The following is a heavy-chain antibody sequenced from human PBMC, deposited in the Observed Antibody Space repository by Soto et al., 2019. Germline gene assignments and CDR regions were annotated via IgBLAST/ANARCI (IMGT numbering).Heavy chain of an antibody. CDR2: IYYSGTT. CDR3: ARSQRGRTAFTFDY. Sequence: SETLSLTCTVSGGSIRSYYWSWIRQPAGKPLEWIGYIYYSGTTNYNSYLKSRLSLSVDMSKNQFSLKLASVTAADTAVYFCARSQRGRTAFTFDYWGQGALVTVS. D-gene: IGHD3-16*01. J-gene: IGHJ4*02. CDR1: GGSIRSYY. V-gene: IGHV4-59*01.